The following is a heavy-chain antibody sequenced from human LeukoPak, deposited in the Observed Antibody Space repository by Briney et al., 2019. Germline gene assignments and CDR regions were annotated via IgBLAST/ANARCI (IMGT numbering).Heavy chain of an antibody. CDR3: ARDGGYGAPRPHLDY. J-gene: IGHJ4*02. CDR2: ISYDGSNK. CDR1: GFTFSSYA. D-gene: IGHD5-12*01. Sequence: PGRSLRLSCAASGFTFSSYAMHWVRQAPGKGLEWVAVISYDGSNKYYADSVKGRFTISRDNSKNTLYLQMNSLRAEDTAVYYCARDGGYGAPRPHLDYWGQGTLVTASS. V-gene: IGHV3-30-3*01.